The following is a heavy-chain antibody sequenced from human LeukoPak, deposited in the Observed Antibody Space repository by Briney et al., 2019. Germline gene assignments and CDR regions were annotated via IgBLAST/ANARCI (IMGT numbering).Heavy chain of an antibody. CDR3: ARISCSRSSCYGVYDY. CDR1: GFTFSDYW. J-gene: IGHJ4*02. Sequence: GGSLRLSCAASGFTFSDYWMTWVRQAPGKGLEWLANVRQDGSEKYHVDSVKGRFTISRDNAKNSVYLQMNSLRAEDTAVYYCARISCSRSSCYGVYDYWGQGSLVTVSS. D-gene: IGHD2-15*01. V-gene: IGHV3-7*01. CDR2: VRQDGSEK.